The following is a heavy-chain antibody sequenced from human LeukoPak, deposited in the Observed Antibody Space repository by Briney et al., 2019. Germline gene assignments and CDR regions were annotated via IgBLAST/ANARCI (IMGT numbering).Heavy chain of an antibody. Sequence: PGGSLRLSCVPSGITFSNSALSWVRQAPGKGLEWVSTITKSGDQTHYADSVRGLFTISRDIFKNTLYLQMNSLRAEDTAVYHCVKSAGKDGYRDVFDIWGQGTVATVSS. CDR1: GITFSNSA. V-gene: IGHV3-23*01. CDR3: VKSAGKDGYRDVFDI. J-gene: IGHJ3*02. CDR2: ITKSGDQT. D-gene: IGHD5-24*01.